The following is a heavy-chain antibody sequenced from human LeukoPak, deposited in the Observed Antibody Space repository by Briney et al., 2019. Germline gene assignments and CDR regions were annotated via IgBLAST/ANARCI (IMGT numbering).Heavy chain of an antibody. D-gene: IGHD6-13*01. CDR1: GFTFSSYA. V-gene: IGHV3-23*01. CDR3: AKDQTGYSSSWYGWAFDY. J-gene: IGHJ4*02. Sequence: GGSLRLSCAASGFTFSSYAMSWVRQAPGKGLERVSAISGSGGSTYYADSVKGRFTISRDNSKNTLYPQMNSLRAEDTAVYYCAKDQTGYSSSWYGWAFDYWGQGTLVTVSS. CDR2: ISGSGGST.